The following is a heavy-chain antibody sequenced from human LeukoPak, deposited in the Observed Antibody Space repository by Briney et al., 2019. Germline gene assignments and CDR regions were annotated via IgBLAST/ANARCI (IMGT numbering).Heavy chain of an antibody. Sequence: SETLSLTCTVSGGSISSDSYYWSWSRQPAGKGLEWIGRIYASGTTDYNPSLKSRVTISVDTSKNQFSLKLSSVTAADTAVYYCTRSVYIWGQGTMVTVSS. J-gene: IGHJ3*02. CDR2: IYASGTT. V-gene: IGHV4-61*02. CDR1: GGSISSDSYY. CDR3: TRSVYI. D-gene: IGHD5/OR15-5a*01.